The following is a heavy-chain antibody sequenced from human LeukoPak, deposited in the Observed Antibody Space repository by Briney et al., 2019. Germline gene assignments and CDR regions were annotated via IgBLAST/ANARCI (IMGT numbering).Heavy chain of an antibody. V-gene: IGHV1-69*05. Sequence: GSSVKVSCKASGGTFSSYAISWVRQAPGQGLEWMGGIIPIFGTANYAQKFQGRVTITTDESMSTAYMELSSLRSEDTAVYYCAGDNYAGANWFDPWGQGTLVTVSS. CDR2: IIPIFGTA. CDR3: AGDNYAGANWFDP. D-gene: IGHD1-7*01. J-gene: IGHJ5*02. CDR1: GGTFSSYA.